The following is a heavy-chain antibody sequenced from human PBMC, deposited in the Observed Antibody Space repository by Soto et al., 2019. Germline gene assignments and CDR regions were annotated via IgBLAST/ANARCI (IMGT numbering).Heavy chain of an antibody. V-gene: IGHV3-23*01. D-gene: IGHD2-2*01. CDR2: ISGSGSNT. CDR3: AKDMDLFIEVVPAATGSFDF. J-gene: IGHJ4*02. CDR1: GFTFNNYG. Sequence: GGSLRLSCAASGFTFNNYGMSWVRLAPGKGLEWVSGISGSGSNTYYADSVKGRFTITRDDSKETVFLQMNSLRAEDTAIYYCAKDMDLFIEVVPAATGSFDFWGQGTLVTVSS.